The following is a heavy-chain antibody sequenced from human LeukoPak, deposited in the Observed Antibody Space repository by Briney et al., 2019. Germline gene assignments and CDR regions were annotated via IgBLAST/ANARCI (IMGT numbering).Heavy chain of an antibody. V-gene: IGHV1-69*05. CDR2: IIPIFGTA. Sequence: ASVTVSCKASGGTFSSYAISWVRQAPGQGLEWVGRIIPIFGTANYTQKFQGRVTITTDDSTSTDYMELSSLRSEDTAVYYCAIDGAYYYDSSGYYSGYWGQGTLVTVSS. CDR1: GGTFSSYA. D-gene: IGHD3-22*01. CDR3: AIDGAYYYDSSGYYSGY. J-gene: IGHJ4*02.